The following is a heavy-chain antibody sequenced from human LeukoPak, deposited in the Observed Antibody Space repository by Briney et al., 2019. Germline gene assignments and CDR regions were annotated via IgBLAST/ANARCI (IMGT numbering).Heavy chain of an antibody. CDR2: TSYDGSEK. CDR3: AREGSSGYYPS. Sequence: PGGSLRLSCAASGFTFSSYPMHWVRQAPGKGLEWVAVTSYDGSEKHYADPVKGRFTISRDNSKNTLYLQMNSLRAEDTAVYYCAREGSSGYYPSWGQGILVTVSS. D-gene: IGHD3-22*01. CDR1: GFTFSSYP. J-gene: IGHJ4*02. V-gene: IGHV3-30-3*01.